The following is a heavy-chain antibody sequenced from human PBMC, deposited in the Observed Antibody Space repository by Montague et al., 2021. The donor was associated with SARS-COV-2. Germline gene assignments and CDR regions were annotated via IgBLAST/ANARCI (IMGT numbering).Heavy chain of an antibody. J-gene: IGHJ4*02. CDR3: ARAPYYGPGKPYQFDH. CDR2: SYHSGTT. CDR1: GYSINSNYY. V-gene: IGHV4-38-2*02. Sequence: SETLSLTCTVSGYSINSNYYWGWIRQPPGKGLEWIGCSYHSGTTHYHPSLKSRVTISLDTSNNHFSLKVTSVTAADTAVYYCARAPYYGPGKPYQFDHWGRGTLVTVSS. D-gene: IGHD3-10*01.